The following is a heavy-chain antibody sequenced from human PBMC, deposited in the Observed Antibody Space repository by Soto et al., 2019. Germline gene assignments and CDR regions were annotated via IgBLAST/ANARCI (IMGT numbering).Heavy chain of an antibody. V-gene: IGHV4-34*01. J-gene: IGHJ5*02. CDR2: INHSGST. D-gene: IGHD3-10*01. CDR1: GGSFSGYY. CDR3: ARAGVRGHNWFDP. Sequence: SETLSLTCAVYGGSFSGYYWSWIRQPPGKGLEWIGEINHSGSTNYNPSLKSRVTISVDTSKNQFSLKLSSVTAADTAVYYCARAGVRGHNWFDPWGQGTLVTVSS.